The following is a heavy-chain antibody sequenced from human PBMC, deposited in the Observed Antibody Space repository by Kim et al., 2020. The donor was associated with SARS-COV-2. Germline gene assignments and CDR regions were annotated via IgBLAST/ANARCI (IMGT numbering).Heavy chain of an antibody. Sequence: SETLSLTCTVSGGSISSYYWSWIRQPPGKGLEWIGYIYYSGSTNYNPSLKSRVTISVDTSKNQFSLKLSSVTAADTAVYYRARESSSARHYGMDVWGQGT. V-gene: IGHV4-59*01. CDR3: ARESSSARHYGMDV. J-gene: IGHJ6*02. CDR1: GGSISSYY. CDR2: IYYSGST. D-gene: IGHD6-6*01.